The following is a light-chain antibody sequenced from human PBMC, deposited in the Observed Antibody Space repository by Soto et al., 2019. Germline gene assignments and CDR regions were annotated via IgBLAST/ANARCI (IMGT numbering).Light chain of an antibody. CDR1: QSVSSSY. CDR3: QQYGSSPQPYT. CDR2: GAS. V-gene: IGKV3-20*01. Sequence: EIVLTQSPGTLSLSPGERATLSCRASQSVSSSYLAWYQQKPGQAPRLLIYGASSRATGIPDRFSGSGSGTDFTLTISRLEPEDFAVYYCQQYGSSPQPYTFGQGTKLEIK. J-gene: IGKJ2*01.